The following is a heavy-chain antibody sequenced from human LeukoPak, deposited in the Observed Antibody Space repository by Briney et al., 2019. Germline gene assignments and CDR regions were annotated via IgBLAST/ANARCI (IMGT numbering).Heavy chain of an antibody. V-gene: IGHV4-39*07. CDR3: ARDDYGGIDY. CDR1: GGSISSSSYF. CDR2: IYYSGNT. J-gene: IGHJ4*02. Sequence: SETLSPTCTVSGGSISSSSYFWGWIRHPPGKGLEWIGSIYYSGNTYYNPSLKSRVSISLDTSKNQFSLKLSSVTAADTAVYYCARDDYGGIDYWGQGTLVTVSS. D-gene: IGHD4-23*01.